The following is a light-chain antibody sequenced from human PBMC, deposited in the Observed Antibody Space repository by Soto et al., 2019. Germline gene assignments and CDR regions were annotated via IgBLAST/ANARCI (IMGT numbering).Light chain of an antibody. CDR1: QSVLDRSNNKNY. Sequence: DIVMTQSPDSLAVSLGERATVNCKSSQSVLDRSNNKNYLAWYQQKPGQPPKLLIYWASTRESGVPDRFSGSGSGTDFTLTISSLQAEDVAVYYCQQYYNTLWTFGQGTEVEIK. J-gene: IGKJ1*01. V-gene: IGKV4-1*01. CDR2: WAS. CDR3: QQYYNTLWT.